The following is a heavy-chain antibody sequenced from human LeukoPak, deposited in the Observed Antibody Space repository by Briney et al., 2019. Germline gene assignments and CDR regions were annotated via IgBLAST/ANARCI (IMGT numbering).Heavy chain of an antibody. V-gene: IGHV3-30*02. CDR1: GFTFSSYG. CDR3: ARDGLLWFGELLVFDY. J-gene: IGHJ4*02. Sequence: GGSLRLSCAASGFTFSSYGMHWVRQAPGKGLEWVAFIRYDGSNKYYADSVKGRFTISRDNAKNSLYLQMNSLRAEDTAVYYCARDGLLWFGELLVFDYWGQGTLVTVSS. D-gene: IGHD3-10*01. CDR2: IRYDGSNK.